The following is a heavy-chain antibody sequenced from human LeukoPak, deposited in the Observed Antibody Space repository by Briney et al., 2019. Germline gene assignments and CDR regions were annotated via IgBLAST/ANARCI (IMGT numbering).Heavy chain of an antibody. J-gene: IGHJ4*02. Sequence: ASVKVSCKPSGYTFTGYYIQWVRQAPRQGLEWMGWINPNTGGTNYAQRFQGRVAMTRDTPITTAYMDLNRLRSDDTALYYCARFPDPRGSAAAPPDYWGQGTLVTVSS. CDR1: GYTFTGYY. D-gene: IGHD6-13*01. CDR2: INPNTGGT. V-gene: IGHV1-2*02. CDR3: ARFPDPRGSAAAPPDY.